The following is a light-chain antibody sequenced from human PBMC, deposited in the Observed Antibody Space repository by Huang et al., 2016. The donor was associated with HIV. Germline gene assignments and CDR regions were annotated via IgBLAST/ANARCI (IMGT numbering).Light chain of an antibody. CDR2: GAS. V-gene: IGKV3-20*01. CDR3: QQYGSSPPYT. J-gene: IGKJ2*01. CDR1: QSLSSDY. Sequence: EIVLTQSPGTLSLSPGERVTLSCKASQSLSSDYLAWYQQKPGQAPRLRIYGASSRATGIPGRFSGFGSGTDFTRTITRLEPEDFAVYYCQQYGSSPPYTFGQGTKLEIK.